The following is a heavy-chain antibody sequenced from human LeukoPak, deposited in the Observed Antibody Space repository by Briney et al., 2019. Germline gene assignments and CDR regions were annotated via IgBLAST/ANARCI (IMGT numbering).Heavy chain of an antibody. Sequence: PGGSLRLSCAASGFTFSDYYMSWIRQAPGKGLEWVSYISSSGSTIYYADSVKGRFTISRDNAKNSLYLQMNSLRAEDTAVYYCARDHPDYYDSNDAFDIWGQGTMVTVSS. J-gene: IGHJ3*02. CDR3: ARDHPDYYDSNDAFDI. V-gene: IGHV3-11*04. D-gene: IGHD3-22*01. CDR1: GFTFSDYY. CDR2: ISSSGSTI.